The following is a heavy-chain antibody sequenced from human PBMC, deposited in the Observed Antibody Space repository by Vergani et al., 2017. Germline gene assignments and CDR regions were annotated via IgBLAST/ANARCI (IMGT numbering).Heavy chain of an antibody. CDR3: ARANLNAEYQLLSFFDY. D-gene: IGHD2-2*01. J-gene: IGHJ4*02. V-gene: IGHV3-23*01. CDR2: ISGHDHRT. CDR1: GFRFREHG. Sequence: EVQLLESGGGSVQPGESLRLSCVASGFRFREHGMNWVRQAPGKGLEWVSGISGHDHRTLYADSVKGRFIISRDDSKNTLYLQMNSLRAEDTAVYYCARANLNAEYQLLSFFDYWGQGTLVTVSS.